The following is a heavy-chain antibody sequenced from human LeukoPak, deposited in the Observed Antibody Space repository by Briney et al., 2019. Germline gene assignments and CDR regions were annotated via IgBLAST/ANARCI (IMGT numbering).Heavy chain of an antibody. D-gene: IGHD5-18*01. J-gene: IGHJ4*02. Sequence: GSLRLSCAASGFTFSSYSMNWVRQAPGKGLEWIGRIYSSGSTNYNPSLKSRVTISVDTSKNQFSLKLSSVTAADTAVYYCASHRYNYGNFDYWGQGTLVTVSS. V-gene: IGHV4-59*12. CDR1: GFTFSSYS. CDR3: ASHRYNYGNFDY. CDR2: IYSSGST.